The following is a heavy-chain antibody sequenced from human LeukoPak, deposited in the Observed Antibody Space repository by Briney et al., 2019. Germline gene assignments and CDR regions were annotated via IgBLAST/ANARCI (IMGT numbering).Heavy chain of an antibody. CDR3: AKDTYYYDSSGYDY. CDR1: GFTFSSYS. Sequence: LPGGSLRLSCAASGFTFSSYSMNWVRQAPGKGLEWVSYISSGSSTIYYADSVKGRFTISRDNAKNSLYLQMNSLRAEDTAVYYCAKDTYYYDSSGYDYWGQGTLVTVSS. D-gene: IGHD3-22*01. J-gene: IGHJ4*02. V-gene: IGHV3-48*01. CDR2: ISSGSSTI.